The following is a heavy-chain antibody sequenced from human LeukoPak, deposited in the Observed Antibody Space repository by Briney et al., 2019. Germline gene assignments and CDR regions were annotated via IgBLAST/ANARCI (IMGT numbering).Heavy chain of an antibody. CDR1: GFTFSVYS. CDR2: ISSSSSYI. J-gene: IGHJ4*02. V-gene: IGHV3-21*01. Sequence: GGSLRLSCAASGFTFSVYSMNWVRQAPGKGLEWVSSISSSSSYIYYADSVKGRFTISRDNAKNSLYLQMNSLRAEDTAVYYCARDRLAAISCFDYWGQGTLVTVSS. D-gene: IGHD2-15*01. CDR3: ARDRLAAISCFDY.